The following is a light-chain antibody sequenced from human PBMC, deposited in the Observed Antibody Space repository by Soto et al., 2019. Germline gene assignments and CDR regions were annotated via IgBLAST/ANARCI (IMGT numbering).Light chain of an antibody. Sequence: QSALTQPASVSGSPGQSITISCTGTSSDVGSYNLVSWYQQHPGKAPKLMIYEGSKRPSGVSNRFSGSKSGNTASLTISGLQAEDEADYYCRSYAGSSTFVLYVFGTGTKLTVL. CDR2: EGS. J-gene: IGLJ1*01. CDR3: RSYAGSSTFVLYV. V-gene: IGLV2-23*03. CDR1: SSDVGSYNL.